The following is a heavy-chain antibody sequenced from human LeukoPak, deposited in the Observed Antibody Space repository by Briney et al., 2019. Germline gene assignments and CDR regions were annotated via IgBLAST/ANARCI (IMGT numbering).Heavy chain of an antibody. CDR2: IYYSGST. D-gene: IGHD3-22*01. V-gene: IGHV4-31*03. CDR1: GGSISSGGYY. J-gene: IGHJ5*02. Sequence: SETLSLTCTLSGGSISSGGYYWSWIRQHPGKGLEWIGYIYYSGSTYYNPYLKSRVTISVGTSKNQFSLKLSSVTAADTAVYYCARESGDSSGYSLGNWFDHWGQGTLVTVSS. CDR3: ARESGDSSGYSLGNWFDH.